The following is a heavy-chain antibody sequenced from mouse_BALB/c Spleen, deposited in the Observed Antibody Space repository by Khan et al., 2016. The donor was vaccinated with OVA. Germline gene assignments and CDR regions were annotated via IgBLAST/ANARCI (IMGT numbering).Heavy chain of an antibody. CDR1: GYTFTSYW. Sequence: DLVKPGASVKLSCKASGYTFTSYWIHWIKQRPGQGLEWIGRIAPGSGSPYYNEMFKGKATLTVDTSSSTAYIQLSSLSSEDSAVYFCARSNCYGSSLYAMDYWGQGTSVTVSS. D-gene: IGHD1-1*01. CDR3: ARSNCYGSSLYAMDY. V-gene: IGHV1S41*01. CDR2: IAPGSGSP. J-gene: IGHJ4*01.